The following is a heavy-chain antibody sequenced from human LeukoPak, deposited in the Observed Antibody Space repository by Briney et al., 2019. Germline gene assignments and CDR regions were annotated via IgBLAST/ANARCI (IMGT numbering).Heavy chain of an antibody. J-gene: IGHJ4*02. V-gene: IGHV3-48*03. CDR3: ARGQWPPFY. Sequence: GGSLRLSCAASGFTFSSYEMNWVRQAPGKGLEWVSCISSSGNSMYYADSVKGRFTISRDNAENLLSLQMNSLRAEDTAVYYCARGQWPPFYWGQGTLVTVSS. CDR2: ISSSGNSM. CDR1: GFTFSSYE. D-gene: IGHD2-8*01.